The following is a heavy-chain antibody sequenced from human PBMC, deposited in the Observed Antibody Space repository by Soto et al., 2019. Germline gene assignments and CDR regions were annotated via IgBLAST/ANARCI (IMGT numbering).Heavy chain of an antibody. CDR2: INPNSGGT. V-gene: IGHV1-2*04. CDR1: GYTFTGYY. D-gene: IGHD2-8*01. J-gene: IGHJ4*02. CDR3: ARGSSSWSYYFDY. Sequence: ASVKVSCKASGYTFTGYYMHWVRQAPGQGLEWMGWINPNSGGTNYAQKFQGWVTMTRDTSISTAYMELSRLRSDDTAVYYCARGSSSWSYYFDYWGQGTLVTVSS.